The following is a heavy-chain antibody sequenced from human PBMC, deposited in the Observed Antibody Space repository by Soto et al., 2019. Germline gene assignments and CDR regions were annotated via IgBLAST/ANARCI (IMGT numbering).Heavy chain of an antibody. J-gene: IGHJ3*02. Sequence: ASVKVSCKASGYTFTSYGISWVRQAPGQGLEWMGWISAYNGNTNYAQKLQGRVTMTTDTSTSTAYMELRSLRSDDTAVYYCAREGDFYMITFGGVHFDIWGQGTMVTVSS. V-gene: IGHV1-18*01. D-gene: IGHD3-16*01. CDR1: GYTFTSYG. CDR2: ISAYNGNT. CDR3: AREGDFYMITFGGVHFDI.